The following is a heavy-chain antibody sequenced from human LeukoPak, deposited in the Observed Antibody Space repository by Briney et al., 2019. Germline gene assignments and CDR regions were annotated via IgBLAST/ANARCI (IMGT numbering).Heavy chain of an antibody. CDR3: AKDPEMATITGHYFDY. D-gene: IGHD5-24*01. J-gene: IGHJ4*02. Sequence: PGGSLRLSCAASGFTFSSYGMHWVRQAPGKGLEWVAVISYDGSNKYYADSVKGRFTISRDNSKNTLYLQMNSLRAEDTAVYYCAKDPEMATITGHYFDYCGQGTLVTVSS. CDR1: GFTFSSYG. V-gene: IGHV3-30*18. CDR2: ISYDGSNK.